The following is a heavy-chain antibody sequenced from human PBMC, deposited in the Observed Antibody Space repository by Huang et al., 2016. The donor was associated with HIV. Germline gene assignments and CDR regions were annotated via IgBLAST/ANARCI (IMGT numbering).Heavy chain of an antibody. D-gene: IGHD3-16*01. CDR3: AREIMISFGGPFDP. CDR1: GGSFSSYY. CDR2: INHRGTT. V-gene: IGHV4-34*01. J-gene: IGHJ5*02. Sequence: QVQLHQWGAGLLKPSETLSLTCAVYGGSFSSYYWNWIRQSPGKGLEWIGQINHRGTTTYNPSRKRRVTMSVDTSKNQFSLKLNAVTAADTAVYYCAREIMISFGGPFDPWGQGTLVTVSS.